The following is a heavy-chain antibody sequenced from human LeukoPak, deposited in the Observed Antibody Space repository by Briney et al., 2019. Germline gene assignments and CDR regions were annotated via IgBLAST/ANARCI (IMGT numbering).Heavy chain of an antibody. V-gene: IGHV1-18*04. J-gene: IGHJ4*02. CDR3: ARDRRRYSSSPGSLDY. CDR1: GYTFTGYY. Sequence: ASVTVSCKASGYTFTGYYMHWVRQAPGQGLEGMGWISAYNGNTNYAQTLQGRVTMTTDTSTSTAYMELRSLRSDDTAVYYCARDRRRYSSSPGSLDYWGQGTLVTVSS. CDR2: ISAYNGNT. D-gene: IGHD6-6*01.